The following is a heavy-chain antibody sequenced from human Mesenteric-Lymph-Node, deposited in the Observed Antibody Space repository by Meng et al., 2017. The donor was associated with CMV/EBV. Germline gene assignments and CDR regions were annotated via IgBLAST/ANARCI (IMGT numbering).Heavy chain of an antibody. CDR1: GFTFNNYV. D-gene: IGHD4-17*01. V-gene: IGHV3-23*01. CDR3: AKDGYGDYVGGFFDY. Sequence: GGSLRLSCAASGFTFNNYVMNWVRQAPGKGLEWVSAVSGSGSSTYHADSVKGRFTISRDNSKNTVYLQMNSLRAEDTAVYYCAKDGYGDYVGGFFDYWGQGTLVTVSS. CDR2: VSGSGSST. J-gene: IGHJ4*02.